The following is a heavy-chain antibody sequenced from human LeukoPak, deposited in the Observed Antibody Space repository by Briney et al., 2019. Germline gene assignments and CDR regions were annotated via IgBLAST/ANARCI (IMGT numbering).Heavy chain of an antibody. CDR1: GGSISDYY. V-gene: IGHV4-59*01. CDR2: IYYSGST. J-gene: IGHJ6*03. D-gene: IGHD3-3*01. CDR3: ARGDFCSKSNCYLRRMDV. Sequence: SETLSLTCSVSGGSISDYYWNWIRQPPGKGLEWTGYIYYSGSTTYNPSLKSRVTMSVDTAKNQFSLKVRSVTAADTAVYYCARGDFCSKSNCYLRRMDVWGKGTTVTVSS.